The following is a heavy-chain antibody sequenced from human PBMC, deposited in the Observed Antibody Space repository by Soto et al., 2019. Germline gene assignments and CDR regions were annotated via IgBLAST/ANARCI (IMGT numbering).Heavy chain of an antibody. D-gene: IGHD6-13*01. CDR2: IYYSGGT. CDR1: GGSISSSSYY. Sequence: PSETLSLTCTVSGGSISSSSYYWGWIRQPPGKGLEWIGSIYYSGGTYYNPSLKSRVTISVDTSKNQFSLKLSSVTAADTAVYYCARLGSSSWYVTQDYYYGMEVWGQGTTVTVSS. J-gene: IGHJ6*02. CDR3: ARLGSSSWYVTQDYYYGMEV. V-gene: IGHV4-39*01.